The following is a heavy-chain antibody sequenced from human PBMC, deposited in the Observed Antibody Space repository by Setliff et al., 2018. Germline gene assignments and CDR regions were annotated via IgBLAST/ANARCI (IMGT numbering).Heavy chain of an antibody. CDR2: IYHSGST. CDR1: GYSISSGYY. V-gene: IGHV4-38-2*01. J-gene: IGHJ4*02. D-gene: IGHD3-10*01. Sequence: SETLSLTCAVSGYSISSGYYWGWIRQPPGKGLEWIGSIYHSGSTYYNPSLKSRVTISVDTSNNQFSLKLSSVTAADTAVYYCARLYEFGELFSNYWGQGTLVTVSS. CDR3: ARLYEFGELFSNY.